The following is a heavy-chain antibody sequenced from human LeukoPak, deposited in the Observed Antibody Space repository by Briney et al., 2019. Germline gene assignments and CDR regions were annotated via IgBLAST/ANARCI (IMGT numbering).Heavy chain of an antibody. V-gene: IGHV3-15*01. Sequence: GGSLRLSCAASGFTFSSYAMIWVRQAPGKGLEWVGRIKSKTDGGTTDYAAPVKSRFTISRDDSKNTLYLQMNSLKTEDTAAYYCTTAGEGNFDYWGQGTLVTVSS. D-gene: IGHD3-10*01. CDR1: GFTFSSYA. J-gene: IGHJ4*02. CDR3: TTAGEGNFDY. CDR2: IKSKTDGGTT.